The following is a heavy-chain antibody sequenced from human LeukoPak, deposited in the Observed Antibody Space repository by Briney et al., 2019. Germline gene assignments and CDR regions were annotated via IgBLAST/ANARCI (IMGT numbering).Heavy chain of an antibody. Sequence: ASVKVSCKASGYTFTDYYMHWVRQAPGQGLEWMGWINPNSGGTNYAQKFQGRVTMTRDKSIRTAYMELSRLTSDDTAVYYCARNTWFGESADAFDIWGQGTMVTVSS. D-gene: IGHD3-10*01. CDR3: ARNTWFGESADAFDI. V-gene: IGHV1-2*02. J-gene: IGHJ3*02. CDR1: GYTFTDYY. CDR2: INPNSGGT.